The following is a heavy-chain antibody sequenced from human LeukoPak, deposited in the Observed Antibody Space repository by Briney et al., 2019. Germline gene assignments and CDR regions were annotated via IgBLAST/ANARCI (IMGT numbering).Heavy chain of an antibody. CDR2: IIPIFGTA. CDR3: AGELTYSSSLDY. J-gene: IGHJ4*02. CDR1: GGTFSSYA. D-gene: IGHD6-13*01. V-gene: IGHV1-69*05. Sequence: ASVKVSCKASGGTFSSYAISWVRPAPGQGLEWMGGIIPIFGTANYAQKFQGRVTITTDESTSTAYMELSSLRSEDTAVYYCAGELTYSSSLDYWGQGTLVTVSS.